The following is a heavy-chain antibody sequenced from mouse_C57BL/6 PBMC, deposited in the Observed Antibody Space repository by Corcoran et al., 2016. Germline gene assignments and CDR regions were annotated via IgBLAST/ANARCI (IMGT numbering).Heavy chain of an antibody. CDR3: AGGLRRNYFDY. Sequence: EVQLQQSGPELVKPGASVKISCKASGYTFTDYYMNWVKQSHGKSLEWIGDINPNNGGTSYNQKFKGKATLTVDKSSSTAYMELRSLTSEDSAVYYCAGGLRRNYFDYWGQGTTLTVSS. V-gene: IGHV1-26*01. J-gene: IGHJ2*01. D-gene: IGHD2-4*01. CDR2: INPNNGGT. CDR1: GYTFTDYY.